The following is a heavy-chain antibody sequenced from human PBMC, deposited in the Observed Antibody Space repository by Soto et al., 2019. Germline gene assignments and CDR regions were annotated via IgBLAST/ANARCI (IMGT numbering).Heavy chain of an antibody. V-gene: IGHV3-74*01. CDR1: GFSFSSYW. CDR3: ARDLNRYYFDF. Sequence: EVQLVESGGGLVQPGGSLRLSCAASGFSFSSYWMHWVGQAPGKGLVWVSRINSDGSSTNYADSVKGRFTISRDNAKNTLYLQMNSLRAEDTAVYFCARDLNRYYFDFWGQGTLVTVSS. J-gene: IGHJ4*02. CDR2: INSDGSST.